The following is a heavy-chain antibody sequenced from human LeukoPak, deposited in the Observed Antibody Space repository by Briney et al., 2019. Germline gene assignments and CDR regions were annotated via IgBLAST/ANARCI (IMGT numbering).Heavy chain of an antibody. Sequence: GESLKISCKGSGHSLSNYWIGWVRQMPGKGLEWVGIILPGNSDTRYSPSFQGQVTMSADKSISTAYLQWSSLKAADTAMYYCARQYYDILTDPNYFDSWGQGTLVTVSS. J-gene: IGHJ4*02. CDR2: ILPGNSDT. CDR3: ARQYYDILTDPNYFDS. V-gene: IGHV5-51*01. D-gene: IGHD3-9*01. CDR1: GHSLSNYW.